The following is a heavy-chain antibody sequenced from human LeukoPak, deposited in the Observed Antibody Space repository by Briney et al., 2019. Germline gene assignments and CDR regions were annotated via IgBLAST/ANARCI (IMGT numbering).Heavy chain of an antibody. V-gene: IGHV4-59*08. D-gene: IGHD6-19*01. CDR3: AGGHGSGWTAFDY. CDR1: GGSISSYY. J-gene: IGHJ4*02. Sequence: SETLSLTCTVSGGSISSYYWSWIRQPPGKGLEWIGFIYHTGSTNYGPSLKSRVTMSVDTSKKQFSLKLSSVTAADTAVYYCAGGHGSGWTAFDYWGQGTLVSVSS. CDR2: IYHTGST.